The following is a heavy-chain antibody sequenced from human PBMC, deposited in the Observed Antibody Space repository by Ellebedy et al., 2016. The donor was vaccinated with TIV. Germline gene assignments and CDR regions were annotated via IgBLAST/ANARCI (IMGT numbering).Heavy chain of an antibody. CDR3: AKAGIEYSYGSVDY. J-gene: IGHJ4*02. V-gene: IGHV3-23*01. CDR1: GFTFSSYA. Sequence: GESLKISCAASGFTFSSYAMSWVRQAPGKGLEWVSAISGSGGSTYYADSVKGRFTISRDNSKNTLYLQMNSLRAEDTAVYYCAKAGIEYSYGSVDYWGQGTLVTVSS. CDR2: ISGSGGST. D-gene: IGHD5-18*01.